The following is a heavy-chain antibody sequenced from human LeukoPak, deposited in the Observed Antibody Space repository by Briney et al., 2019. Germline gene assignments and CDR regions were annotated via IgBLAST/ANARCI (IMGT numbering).Heavy chain of an antibody. CDR1: GYTLTSYY. J-gene: IGHJ1*01. Sequence: ASVKVSCKASGYTLTSYYLHWVRQAPGQGPEWIGWINPNSGETNYAPKFQGRVTMTRDTSINAAYLELGGLRSDDTAVYYCARGSGYYAGAEYFEHWGQGTLVTVSS. D-gene: IGHD3-3*01. CDR2: INPNSGET. V-gene: IGHV1-2*02. CDR3: ARGSGYYAGAEYFEH.